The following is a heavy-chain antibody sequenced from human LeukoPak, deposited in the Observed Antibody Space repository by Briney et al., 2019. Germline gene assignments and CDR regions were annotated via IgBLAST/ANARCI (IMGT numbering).Heavy chain of an antibody. CDR1: GGTFSSYA. CDR3: ARQQLVPSFGRYYYYGMDV. CDR2: IIPILGIA. D-gene: IGHD6-6*01. Sequence: SVKVSCKASGGTFSSYAISRVRQAPGQGLEWMGRIIPILGIANYAQKFQGRVTITADKSTSTAYMELSSLRSEDTAVYYCARQQLVPSFGRYYYYGMDVWGQGTTVTVSS. J-gene: IGHJ6*02. V-gene: IGHV1-69*04.